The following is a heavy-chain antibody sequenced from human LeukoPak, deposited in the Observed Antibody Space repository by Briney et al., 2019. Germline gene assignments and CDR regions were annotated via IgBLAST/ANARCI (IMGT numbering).Heavy chain of an antibody. CDR3: ARHRYTGDAFDI. D-gene: IGHD3-16*02. CDR2: IIPIFGTA. Sequence: SVKVSCKASGGTFSSYAISWVRQAPGQGLEWMGGIIPIFGTANYAQKFQGRVTITTDESTSTAYMELSSLRSEDTAVYYCARHRYTGDAFDIWGQGTMVTVSS. V-gene: IGHV1-69*05. J-gene: IGHJ3*02. CDR1: GGTFSSYA.